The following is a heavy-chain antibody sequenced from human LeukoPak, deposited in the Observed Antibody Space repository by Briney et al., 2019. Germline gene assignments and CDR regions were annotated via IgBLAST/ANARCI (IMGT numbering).Heavy chain of an antibody. Sequence: ASVKVSCKASRYTFTDYDMHWVRQAPGQGLEWMGWINPNNGGTNYAQKFQGRVTMTRDTSISTAYMELSRLRSDDTAVYYCARERGQQVRFDPWGQGTLVTVSS. CDR3: ARERGQQVRFDP. V-gene: IGHV1-2*02. CDR1: RYTFTDYD. CDR2: INPNNGGT. J-gene: IGHJ5*02. D-gene: IGHD6-13*01.